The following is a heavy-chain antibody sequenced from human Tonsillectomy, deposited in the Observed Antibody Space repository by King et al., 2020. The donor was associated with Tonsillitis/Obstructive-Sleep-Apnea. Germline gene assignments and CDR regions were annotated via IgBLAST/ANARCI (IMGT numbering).Heavy chain of an antibody. CDR3: ARVTVRGVIGWFDP. D-gene: IGHD3-10*01. J-gene: IGHJ5*02. Sequence: QLQESGPGLVKPSETLSLTCTVSGGSISSYYWSWIRQPAGKGLEWIGRIYTSGSTNYNPSLKSRVTMSVDTSKNQFSLKLSSVTAADTAVYYCARVTVRGVIGWFDPWGQGTLVTVSS. CDR2: IYTSGST. CDR1: GGSISSYY. V-gene: IGHV4-4*07.